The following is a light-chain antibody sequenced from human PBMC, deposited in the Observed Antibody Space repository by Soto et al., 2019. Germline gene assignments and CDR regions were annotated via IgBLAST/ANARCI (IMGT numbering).Light chain of an antibody. V-gene: IGKV1-9*01. CDR1: QDISSS. J-gene: IGKJ4*01. Sequence: IQLTQSPSSLSASVGDRVTITCRASQDISSSLGWYQQKPGKAPKLLIYAASILQSGVPSRFRRSGFGTDFTLSISSLQAEDFASYFCQQLRSYPSTFGGGTKVEIK. CDR3: QQLRSYPST. CDR2: AAS.